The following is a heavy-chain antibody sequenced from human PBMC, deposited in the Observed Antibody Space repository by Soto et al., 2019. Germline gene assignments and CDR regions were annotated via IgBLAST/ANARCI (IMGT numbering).Heavy chain of an antibody. J-gene: IGHJ2*01. CDR3: ARPGSYGYWYFDL. CDR1: GGSISSYY. V-gene: IGHV4-59*01. D-gene: IGHD1-26*01. CDR2: IYYSGST. Sequence: QVQLQESGPGLVKPSETLSLTCTVSGGSISSYYWSWIRQPPGKGLEWIGYIYYSGSTNYNPSLTSRFTISVDTSKNQFSLKLSSVTAADTAVYYCARPGSYGYWYFDLWGRGTLVTVSS.